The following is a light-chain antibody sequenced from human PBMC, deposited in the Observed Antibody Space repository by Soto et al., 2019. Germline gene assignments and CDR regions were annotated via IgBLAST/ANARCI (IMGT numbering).Light chain of an antibody. V-gene: IGKV3-15*01. J-gene: IGKJ5*01. CDR3: QQYSNWPT. Sequence: EIVMTQSPATLSVSPGERATLSCRASQRVSRNLAWYQQRPGQAPRLLIAGASTRATRIAARFSGSGSGREYTLTISSLQSEDSALYYCQQYSNWPTFGQGTRLEIK. CDR2: GAS. CDR1: QRVSRN.